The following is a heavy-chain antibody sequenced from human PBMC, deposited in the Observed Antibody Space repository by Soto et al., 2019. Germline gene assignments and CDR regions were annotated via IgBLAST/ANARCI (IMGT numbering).Heavy chain of an antibody. V-gene: IGHV4-39*01. J-gene: IGHJ4*02. D-gene: IGHD2-15*01. Sequence: SETLSLTCTVSGGSIYRSGYYWGWIRQPPGRGLEWIGNIDYNGVTYSNPSLKSRVTISTDTSKNQFSLKLTSVTDADTALYYCGKVLVGATGHTDSDSWGPGTLVTVSS. CDR2: IDYNGVT. CDR1: GGSIYRSGYY. CDR3: GKVLVGATGHTDSDS.